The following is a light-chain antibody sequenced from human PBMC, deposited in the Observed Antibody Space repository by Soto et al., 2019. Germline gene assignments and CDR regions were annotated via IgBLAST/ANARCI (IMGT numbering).Light chain of an antibody. V-gene: IGKV3-20*01. J-gene: IGKJ1*01. Sequence: EIVLTQSPGTLSLYPGESATLSYRASQSVTSSYIAWYQQKPGQAPRLLIYRASTRATGIPDRFSGSGSGTDFTLIISRLEPEDFAVYHCQQYGSSPWTFGQGTKVDI. CDR3: QQYGSSPWT. CDR1: QSVTSSY. CDR2: RAS.